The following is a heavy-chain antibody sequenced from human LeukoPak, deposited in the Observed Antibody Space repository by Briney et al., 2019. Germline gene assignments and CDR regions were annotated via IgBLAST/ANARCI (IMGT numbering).Heavy chain of an antibody. Sequence: GGSLRLSCAASGFTFSSYAMSWVRQAPGKGLEWVSAISGSGGSTYYADSVKGRFTISRDNSKNTLYLQMNSLRAEDTAVYYCAKDRPHYDFWSGYYSAEYFQHWGQGTLVTVSS. J-gene: IGHJ1*01. D-gene: IGHD3-3*01. CDR2: ISGSGGST. V-gene: IGHV3-23*01. CDR1: GFTFSSYA. CDR3: AKDRPHYDFWSGYYSAEYFQH.